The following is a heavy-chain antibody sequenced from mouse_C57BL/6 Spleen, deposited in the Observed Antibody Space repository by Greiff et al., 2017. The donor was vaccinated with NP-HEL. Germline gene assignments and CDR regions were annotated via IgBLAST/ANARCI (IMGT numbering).Heavy chain of an antibody. Sequence: VQLQQSGAELVRPGTSVKMSCKASGYTFTNYWIGWAKQRPGHGLEWIGDIYPGGGYTNYNEKFKGKATLTADKSSSTAYMQFSSLTSEDSAIYYCARYCGSSYGYFDVWGTGTTVTVSS. D-gene: IGHD1-1*01. CDR2: IYPGGGYT. V-gene: IGHV1-63*01. J-gene: IGHJ1*03. CDR1: GYTFTNYW. CDR3: ARYCGSSYGYFDV.